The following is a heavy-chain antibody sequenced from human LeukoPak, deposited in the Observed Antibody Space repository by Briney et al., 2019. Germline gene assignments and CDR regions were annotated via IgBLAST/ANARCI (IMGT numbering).Heavy chain of an antibody. CDR1: GFTFNTYT. CDR3: ARDPDDSSGYYSIFLDY. CDR2: ISGSSGIK. Sequence: GGSLRLSCAASGFTFNTYTMNWVRQAPGKGLEWVSYISGSSGIKDYADSVRGRFTISRDNAKNSLYLQMNSLRAEDTAVYYCARDPDDSSGYYSIFLDYWGQGTLVTVSS. V-gene: IGHV3-48*01. D-gene: IGHD3-22*01. J-gene: IGHJ4*02.